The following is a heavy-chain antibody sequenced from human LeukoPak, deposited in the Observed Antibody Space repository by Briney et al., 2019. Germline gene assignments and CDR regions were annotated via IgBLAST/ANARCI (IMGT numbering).Heavy chain of an antibody. Sequence: GGSLRLSCAASGFSFSSYSMNWVRQAPGKGLEWVAVISYDGSNKYYADSVKGRFTISRDNSKNTLYLQMNSLRIEDTAVYYCAKEEGRYSSGIDYWGQGTLVTVSS. CDR2: ISYDGSNK. CDR3: AKEEGRYSSGIDY. CDR1: GFSFSSYS. V-gene: IGHV3-30*18. J-gene: IGHJ4*02. D-gene: IGHD5-12*01.